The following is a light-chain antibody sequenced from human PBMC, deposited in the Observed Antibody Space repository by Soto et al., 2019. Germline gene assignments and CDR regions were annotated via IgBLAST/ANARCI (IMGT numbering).Light chain of an antibody. CDR1: QSVGSS. J-gene: IGKJ4*02. CDR3: QQSNGWPLT. Sequence: EIVLTQSPATLSVSPGERATLSCRASQSVGSSLAWYQQKPGQAPRLLINDSSNRATGIPARFSGSGSGTDFTLTISSLEPEDFAVYYCQQSNGWPLTFGRGTKVEIK. CDR2: DSS. V-gene: IGKV3-11*01.